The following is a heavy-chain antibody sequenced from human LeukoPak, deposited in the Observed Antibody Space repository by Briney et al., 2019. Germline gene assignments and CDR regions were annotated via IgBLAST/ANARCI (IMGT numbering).Heavy chain of an antibody. CDR2: ITTKNGNT. V-gene: IGHV1-18*01. CDR1: GYTFTSYA. CDR3: VRDSLGGFCSTSDCVLGVY. D-gene: IGHD2-2*01. Sequence: GASVKVSCKASGYTFTSYAMNWVRQAPGQGLEWMGWITTKNGNTNYAQNLQGRVTMTTDTSTNTVYMELRSLRSDDTAVYFCVRDSLGGFCSTSDCVLGVYWGQGTLVTVSS. J-gene: IGHJ4*02.